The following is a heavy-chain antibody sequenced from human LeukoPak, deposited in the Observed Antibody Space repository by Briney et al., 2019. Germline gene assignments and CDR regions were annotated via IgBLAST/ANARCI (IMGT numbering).Heavy chain of an antibody. Sequence: PSETLSLTCSVSGGSISSSTYYWSWIRQPAGKGLEWIGRIYTSGSTNYNPSLKSRVTISVDTSKNQFSLKLSSVTAADTAVYYCAREPVPRYCSGGSCQDYWGQGTLVTVSS. J-gene: IGHJ4*02. CDR3: AREPVPRYCSGGSCQDY. V-gene: IGHV4-61*02. CDR1: GGSISSSTYY. D-gene: IGHD2-15*01. CDR2: IYTSGST.